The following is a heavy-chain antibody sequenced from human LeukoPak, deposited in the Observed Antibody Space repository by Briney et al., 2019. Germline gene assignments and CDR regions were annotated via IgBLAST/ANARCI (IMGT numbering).Heavy chain of an antibody. CDR1: GFTFSSYS. J-gene: IGHJ4*02. CDR2: ISSSSSYI. V-gene: IGHV3-21*01. D-gene: IGHD3-22*01. Sequence: AGGSLRLSRAASGFTFSSYSMNWVRQAPGKGLEWVSSISSSSSYIYYADSVKGRFTISRDNAKNSLYLQMNSLRAEDTAVYYCARGRYYYDSSGYPTPGYWGQGTLVTVSS. CDR3: ARGRYYYDSSGYPTPGY.